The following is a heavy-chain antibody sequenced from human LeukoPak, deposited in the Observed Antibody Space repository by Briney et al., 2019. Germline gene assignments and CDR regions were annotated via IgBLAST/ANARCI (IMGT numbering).Heavy chain of an antibody. CDR3: ARDMLDPYYYYMDV. J-gene: IGHJ6*03. CDR1: GFTFDDYG. V-gene: IGHV3-20*04. CDR2: INWNGGST. Sequence: GGSLRLSCAASGFTFDDYGMSWVRQAPGKGLEWVSGINWNGGSTGYADSVKGRFTISRDNAKNSLYLQMNSLRAEDTALYYCARDMLDPYYYYMDVWGKGTTVTVSS. D-gene: IGHD3-10*02.